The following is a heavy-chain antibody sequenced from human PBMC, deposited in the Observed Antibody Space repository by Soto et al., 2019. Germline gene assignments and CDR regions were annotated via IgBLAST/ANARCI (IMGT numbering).Heavy chain of an antibody. D-gene: IGHD6-13*01. CDR3: AWEYSSSWYYYYGMDV. CDR2: TYYRSKWYN. Sequence: SQTLSLTCAISGDSVSSNSAAWNWIRQSPSRGLEWLGRTYYRSKWYNDYAVSVKSRITINPDTSKNQFSLQLNSVTPEDTAVYYCAWEYSSSWYYYYGMDVWGQGTTVTVSS. J-gene: IGHJ6*02. CDR1: GDSVSSNSAA. V-gene: IGHV6-1*01.